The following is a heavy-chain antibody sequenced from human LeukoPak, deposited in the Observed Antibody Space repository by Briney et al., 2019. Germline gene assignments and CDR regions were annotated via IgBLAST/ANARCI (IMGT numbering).Heavy chain of an antibody. J-gene: IGHJ4*02. CDR2: IYYSGST. CDR3: ARHGGGGESYPRVFDY. CDR1: GASISPYY. Sequence: PSETLSLTCTVSGASISPYYWSWLRQPPGKGLEWIGYIYYSGSTNYNPSLKSRVTISVDTSKNHSSLKLSPVTAADTAVYYCARHGGGGESYPRVFDYWPRRTLVTVSS. V-gene: IGHV4-59*08. D-gene: IGHD1-26*01.